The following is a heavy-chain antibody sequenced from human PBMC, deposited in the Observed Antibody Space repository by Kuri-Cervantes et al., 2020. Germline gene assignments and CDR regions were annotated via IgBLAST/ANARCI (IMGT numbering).Heavy chain of an antibody. CDR3: AGGGSSSIEDAFDI. D-gene: IGHD6-13*01. J-gene: IGHJ3*02. Sequence: SVKVSCKASGGTFSSYAISWVRQAPGQGLEWMGGIIPIFGTANYAQKFQGRVTITAGESTSTAYMELSSLRSEDTAVYYCAGGGSSSIEDAFDIWGQGTMVTVSS. CDR1: GGTFSSYA. V-gene: IGHV1-69*13. CDR2: IIPIFGTA.